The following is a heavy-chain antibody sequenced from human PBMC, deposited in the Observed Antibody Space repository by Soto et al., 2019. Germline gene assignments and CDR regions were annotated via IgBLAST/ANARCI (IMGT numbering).Heavy chain of an antibody. Sequence: GGSLRLSCAASGFTFSSYGMHWVRQAPGKGLEWVAVISYDGSNKYYADSVKGRFTISRDNSKNTLYLQMNSLRAEDTAVYYCAKESYSGYDWYFDYWGQGTLVTVSS. V-gene: IGHV3-30*18. D-gene: IGHD5-12*01. CDR3: AKESYSGYDWYFDY. J-gene: IGHJ4*02. CDR1: GFTFSSYG. CDR2: ISYDGSNK.